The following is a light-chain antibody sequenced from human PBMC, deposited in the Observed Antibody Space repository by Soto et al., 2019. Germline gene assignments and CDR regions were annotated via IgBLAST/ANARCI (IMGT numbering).Light chain of an antibody. J-gene: IGKJ1*01. CDR3: LQYYSYPQT. CDR2: AAS. V-gene: IGKV1-6*01. Sequence: IQMTQSQSTLSASVGESATITCRASQSISRFVYWYQQKPGKAPKLLIYAASSLESGVPSRFSGSGSGTDFTLTISSLQPEDFAAYYCLQYYSYPQTFGQGTKVDI. CDR1: QSISRF.